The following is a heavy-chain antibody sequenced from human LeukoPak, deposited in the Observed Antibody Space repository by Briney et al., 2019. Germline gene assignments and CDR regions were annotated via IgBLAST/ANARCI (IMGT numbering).Heavy chain of an antibody. D-gene: IGHD1-26*01. CDR1: GFTFSSYV. V-gene: IGHV3-23*01. CDR2: ISGSGGNT. Sequence: GGSLRLSCAASGFTFSSYVMSWVRQAPGKGLEWVSGISGSGGNTYYADSVKGRFTISRGNSKNTLYLQMNSLRAEDTAVYYCAKCRGGYIPDYWGQGTLVTVSS. CDR3: AKCRGGYIPDY. J-gene: IGHJ4*02.